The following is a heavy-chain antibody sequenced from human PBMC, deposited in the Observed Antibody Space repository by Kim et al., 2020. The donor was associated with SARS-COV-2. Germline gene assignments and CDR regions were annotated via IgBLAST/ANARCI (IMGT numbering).Heavy chain of an antibody. J-gene: IGHJ4*02. D-gene: IGHD1-26*01. CDR2: ISIDGSTT. CDR1: GFTLSDYW. CDR3: GRRMYSGTYFYFDY. Sequence: GGSLRLSCAASGFTLSDYWMHWVRQAPGEGLVWVSLISIDGSTTNYADSEKGRFTISRDKAKNTLYLQMNSLRVEDTAIYYCGRRMYSGTYFYFDYWGQGTLVTVSS. V-gene: IGHV3-74*01.